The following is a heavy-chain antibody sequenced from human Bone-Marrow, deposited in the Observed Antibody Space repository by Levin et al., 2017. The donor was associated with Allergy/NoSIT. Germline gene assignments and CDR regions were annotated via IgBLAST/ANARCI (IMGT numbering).Heavy chain of an antibody. V-gene: IGHV3-15*01. Sequence: PGESLKISCAGSGLPFGNAWMTWVRQAPGKGLEWVGRIKSRADGGTTDYAADVKGRFTISRDDSKNTLYLQMDSLKIGDTAVYYCATDSLVVAGEGWPDGSFDFWGQGTQVTVSS. CDR1: GLPFGNAW. D-gene: IGHD3-22*01. J-gene: IGHJ4*02. CDR2: IKSRADGGTT. CDR3: ATDSLVVAGEGWPDGSFDF.